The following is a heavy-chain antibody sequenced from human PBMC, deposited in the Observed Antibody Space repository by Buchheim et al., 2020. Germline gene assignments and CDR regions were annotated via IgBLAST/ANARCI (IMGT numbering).Heavy chain of an antibody. J-gene: IGHJ4*02. Sequence: QVQLQQWGAGLLKPSETLSLTCAVSGGSFSGYYWSWIRQPPGKGLEWIGEINHSGSTNYNPSLKSRVTISVDTPKNQFSLKLSSVTAADTAVYYCARGPRSSSWSDYWGQGTL. CDR2: INHSGST. CDR1: GGSFSGYY. D-gene: IGHD6-13*01. CDR3: ARGPRSSSWSDY. V-gene: IGHV4-34*01.